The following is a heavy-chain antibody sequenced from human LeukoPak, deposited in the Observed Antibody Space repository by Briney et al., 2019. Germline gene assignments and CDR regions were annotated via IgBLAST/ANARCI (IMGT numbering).Heavy chain of an antibody. J-gene: IGHJ5*02. D-gene: IGHD2-2*01. CDR2: IYTSGST. V-gene: IGHV4-4*07. CDR1: GGSISSYY. CDR3: ARGKYQLPVRGFGFDP. Sequence: SETLSLTCTVSGGSISSYYWSWIRQPAGKGLEWIGRIYTSGSTNYNPSLKSRVTMSVDTSKNQFSLKLSSVTAADTAVYYCARGKYQLPVRGFGFDPWGQGILVTVSS.